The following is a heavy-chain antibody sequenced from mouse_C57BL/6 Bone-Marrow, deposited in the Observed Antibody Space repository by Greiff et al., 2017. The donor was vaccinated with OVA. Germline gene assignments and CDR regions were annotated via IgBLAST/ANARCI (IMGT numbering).Heavy chain of an antibody. CDR2: FYPGSGSI. D-gene: IGHD1-1*01. Sequence: VKLQQSGAELVKPGASVKLSCKASGYTFTEYTIHWVKQRSGQGLEWIGWFYPGSGSIKYNEKFKDKATLTADKSSSTVYMELSRLTSEDSAVYFCARHAPITTVVDGYAMDYWGQGTSVTVSS. CDR3: ARHAPITTVVDGYAMDY. J-gene: IGHJ4*01. CDR1: GYTFTEYT. V-gene: IGHV1-62-2*01.